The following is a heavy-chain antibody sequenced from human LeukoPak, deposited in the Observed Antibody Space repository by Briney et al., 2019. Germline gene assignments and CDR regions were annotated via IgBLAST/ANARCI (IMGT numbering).Heavy chain of an antibody. CDR1: GYTFTGYY. CDR2: INPNSGGT. D-gene: IGHD3-22*01. V-gene: IGHV1-2*02. J-gene: IGHJ3*02. Sequence: ASVEVSCKASGYTFTGYYMHWVRQAPGQGLEWMGWINPNSGGTNYAQKFQGRVTMTRDTSISTAYMELSRLRSDDTAVYYCARMRYDSSGYYPDAFDIWGQGTMVTVSS. CDR3: ARMRYDSSGYYPDAFDI.